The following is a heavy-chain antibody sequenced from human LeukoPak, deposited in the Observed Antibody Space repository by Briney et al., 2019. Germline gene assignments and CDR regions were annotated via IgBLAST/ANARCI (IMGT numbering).Heavy chain of an antibody. D-gene: IGHD3-22*01. CDR1: GFTFSSYG. V-gene: IGHV3-30*18. CDR2: ISYDGSNK. J-gene: IGHJ1*01. CDR3: ANDILGSYYDSSGYCFQH. Sequence: GGSLRLSCAASGFTFSSYGMHWVRQAPGKGLEWVAVISYDGSNKYYADSVKGRFTISRDNSKNTLYLQMNSLRAEDTAVYYCANDILGSYYDSSGYCFQHRGQGTLVTVSS.